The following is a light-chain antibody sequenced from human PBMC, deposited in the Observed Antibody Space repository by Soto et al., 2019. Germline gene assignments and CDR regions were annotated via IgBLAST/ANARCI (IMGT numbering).Light chain of an antibody. J-gene: IGKJ1*01. V-gene: IGKV3-15*01. CDR2: GAS. Sequence: EIVMTQSPATLSVSPWERATLSCRASQSVSSDLAWYHQKPGQAPRLLIYGASTRATGIPARFSGSGSGTEFTLTINGLQSEDFAVYYCQQYNNWPRTSGQGTKVDIK. CDR1: QSVSSD. CDR3: QQYNNWPRT.